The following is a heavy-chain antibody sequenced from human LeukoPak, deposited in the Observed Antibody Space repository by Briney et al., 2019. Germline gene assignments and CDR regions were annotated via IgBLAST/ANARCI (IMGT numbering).Heavy chain of an antibody. CDR3: ARPNTWITEGFDS. D-gene: IGHD3-16*01. J-gene: IGHJ5*01. CDR1: GGSISSYY. V-gene: IGHV4-59*08. Sequence: SETLSLTCTVSGGSISSYYWSWIRQPPGKGLEWIGYIYYSGSTNYNPSLKSRVTLSVDTSKNQFSLKLMSVTAADTAVYYCARPNTWITEGFDSWGQGILVTVYS. CDR2: IYYSGST.